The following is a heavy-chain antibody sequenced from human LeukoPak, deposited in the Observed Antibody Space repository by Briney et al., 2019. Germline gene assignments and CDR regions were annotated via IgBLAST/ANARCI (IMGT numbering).Heavy chain of an antibody. CDR1: GGSISSGDYY. V-gene: IGHV4-30-4*01. CDR3: ARDNRWFGESYNRFDP. D-gene: IGHD3-10*01. CDR2: IYYSGST. J-gene: IGHJ5*02. Sequence: PSETLSLTCTVSGGSISSGDYYWSWIRQPPGKGLEWIGYIYYSGSTYYNPSLKSRVTISVDTSKNQFSLKLSSVTAADTAVYYCARDNRWFGESYNRFDPWGQGALVTVSS.